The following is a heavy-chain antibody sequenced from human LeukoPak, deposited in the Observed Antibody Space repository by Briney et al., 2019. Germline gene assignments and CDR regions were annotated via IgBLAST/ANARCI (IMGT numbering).Heavy chain of an antibody. V-gene: IGHV3-33*08. CDR3: GRDSLGGDY. D-gene: IGHD3-16*01. CDR1: GFSFSTFG. Sequence: GGSLRLSCAASGFSFSTFGMHWARRAPGKGLEWVAVIWNDGSKKFYAESVKGRFTISRDNSQNTLYLQMNRLRAEDTAVYYCGRDSLGGDYWGQGTLVTASS. J-gene: IGHJ4*02. CDR2: IWNDGSKK.